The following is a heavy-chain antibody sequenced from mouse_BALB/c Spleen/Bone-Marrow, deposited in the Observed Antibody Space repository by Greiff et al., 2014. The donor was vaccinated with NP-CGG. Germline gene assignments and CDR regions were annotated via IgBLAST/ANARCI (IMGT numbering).Heavy chain of an antibody. J-gene: IGHJ3*01. D-gene: IGHD1-1*01. CDR2: INPSPGST. V-gene: IGHV1-7*01. Sequence: VQLQESGAELAKPGASVTMSCKASGYTFTSYWMHWVKQRPGQGLEWIGYINPSPGSTEYNQKFKDKATLTADKSSSTAYMQLSSLTSEDSAVYYCARGYYGSSLVYWGQGTLVTVSA. CDR3: ARGYYGSSLVY. CDR1: GYTFTSYW.